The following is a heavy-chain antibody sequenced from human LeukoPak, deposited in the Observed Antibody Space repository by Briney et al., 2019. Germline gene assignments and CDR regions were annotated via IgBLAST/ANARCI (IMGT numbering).Heavy chain of an antibody. J-gene: IGHJ4*02. V-gene: IGHV3-30*04. CDR1: GFTFSSYA. Sequence: GGSLRLSCAASGFTFSSYAMHWVRQAPGKGLEWVAVISYDGSNKYYADSVKGRFTISRDNSKNTLYLQMNSLRAEDTAVYYCAKDKRTWTQLWSAVHWGQGTLVTVSS. D-gene: IGHD5-18*01. CDR2: ISYDGSNK. CDR3: AKDKRTWTQLWSAVH.